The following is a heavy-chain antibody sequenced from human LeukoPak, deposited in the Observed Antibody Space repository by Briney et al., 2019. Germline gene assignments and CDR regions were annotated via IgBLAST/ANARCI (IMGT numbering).Heavy chain of an antibody. CDR1: GGSFSGYY. CDR3: ARETYYYDSSEDY. Sequence: SQTLSLTCAVYGGSFSGYYWSCIRQPPGKGLWWIGEINHSGSTNYNPSLKSRVTISVDTSKNQFSLKLSSVTAADTAVYYCARETYYYDSSEDYWGQGTLVTVSS. V-gene: IGHV4-34*01. CDR2: INHSGST. D-gene: IGHD3-22*01. J-gene: IGHJ4*02.